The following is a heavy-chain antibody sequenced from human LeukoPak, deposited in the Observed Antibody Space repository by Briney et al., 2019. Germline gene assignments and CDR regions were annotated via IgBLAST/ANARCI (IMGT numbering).Heavy chain of an antibody. CDR1: GFTFSSYA. Sequence: GGSLRLSCAASGFTFSSYAMSWVRQAPGKGLEWVSAIYSGGSTYYADSVKGRFTISTDNSKNTLYLQMNSLRAEDTAVYYCVRGAYDRSFDYWGQGTLVTVSS. CDR2: IYSGGST. D-gene: IGHD3-22*01. CDR3: VRGAYDRSFDY. J-gene: IGHJ4*02. V-gene: IGHV3-23*05.